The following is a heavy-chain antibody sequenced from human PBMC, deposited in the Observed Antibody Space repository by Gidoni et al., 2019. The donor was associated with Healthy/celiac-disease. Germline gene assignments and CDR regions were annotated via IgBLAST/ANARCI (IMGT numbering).Heavy chain of an antibody. V-gene: IGHV1-69*04. D-gene: IGHD3-10*01. CDR3: ARGLRASPRGDYSFDY. CDR2: IIPILGIA. CDR1: GGTFSSYA. J-gene: IGHJ4*02. Sequence: QVQLVQSGAEVKKPGSSVKVSCKASGGTFSSYAISWVRQAPGQGLEWMGRIIPILGIANYAQKFQGRVTITADKSTSTAYMVLSSLRSEDKAVYYCARGLRASPRGDYSFDYWGQGTLVTVSS.